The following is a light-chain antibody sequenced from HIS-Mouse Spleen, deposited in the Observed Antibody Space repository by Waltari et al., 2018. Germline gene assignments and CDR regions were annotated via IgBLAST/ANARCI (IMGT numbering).Light chain of an antibody. Sequence: QSALTQPASVSGSPGQSITISSTGTSSDVGCYNYVSWYQQHPGKAPKLMIYDVSNRPSGVSNRFSGSKSGNTASLTISGLQAEDEADYYCSSYTSSSTWVFGGGTKLTVL. V-gene: IGLV2-14*03. J-gene: IGLJ3*02. CDR2: DVS. CDR1: SSDVGCYNY. CDR3: SSYTSSSTWV.